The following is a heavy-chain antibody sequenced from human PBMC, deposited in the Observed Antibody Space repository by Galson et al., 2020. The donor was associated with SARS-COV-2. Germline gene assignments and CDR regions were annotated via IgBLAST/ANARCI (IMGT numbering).Heavy chain of an antibody. Sequence: GGSLRLSCAASGFTFDDYAMHWVRQAPGKGLEWVSGISWNSGSIGYADSVKGRFTISRDNAKNSLYLQMNSLRAEDTALYYCAKDILRSGSYSGLFDYWGQGTLVTVSS. CDR1: GFTFDDYA. J-gene: IGHJ4*02. V-gene: IGHV3-9*01. D-gene: IGHD1-26*01. CDR3: AKDILRSGSYSGLFDY. CDR2: ISWNSGSI.